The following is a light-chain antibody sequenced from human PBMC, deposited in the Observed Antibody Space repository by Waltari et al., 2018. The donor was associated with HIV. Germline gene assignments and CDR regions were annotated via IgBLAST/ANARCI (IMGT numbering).Light chain of an antibody. CDR1: QGISSY. CDR2: AAA. CDR3: QHLNSYPRMYT. V-gene: IGKV1-9*01. J-gene: IGKJ2*01. Sequence: DIHLTQSPSFLSASVGDRVTITCQASQGISSYLAWYQQKPGKAPKLLIYAAATLQSGVPSRFSGSGSGTEYTLTISSLQPEDFATYYCQHLNSYPRMYTFGQGTKLEIK.